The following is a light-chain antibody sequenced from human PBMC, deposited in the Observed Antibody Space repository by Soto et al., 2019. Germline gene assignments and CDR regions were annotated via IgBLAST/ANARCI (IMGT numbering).Light chain of an antibody. J-gene: IGKJ2*01. V-gene: IGKV1-5*03. CDR1: QSLNSW. CDR3: QQYNTYS. CDR2: KAS. Sequence: DIQMTQSPSTLSASVGDRVSITCRASQSLNSWLAWYQQKPGKAPKLLIYKASTLESGVPSRFSGSGSGTEFTLTISSLQPDDFATYYFQQYNTYSFVQGTKLDIK.